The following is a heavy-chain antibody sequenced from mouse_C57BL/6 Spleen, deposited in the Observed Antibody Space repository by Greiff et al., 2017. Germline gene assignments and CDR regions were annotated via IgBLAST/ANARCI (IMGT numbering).Heavy chain of an antibody. D-gene: IGHD2-1*01. CDR1: GFSLTSYG. V-gene: IGHV2-2*01. CDR3: ARGNYGNHWYFDV. J-gene: IGHJ1*03. CDR2: IWSGGST. Sequence: VMLVESGPGLVQPSQSLSITCTVSGFSLTSYGVHWVRQSPGKGLEWLGVIWSGGSTDYNAAFISRLSISKDNSKSQVFFKMNSLQADDTAIYYCARGNYGNHWYFDVWGTGTTVTVSS.